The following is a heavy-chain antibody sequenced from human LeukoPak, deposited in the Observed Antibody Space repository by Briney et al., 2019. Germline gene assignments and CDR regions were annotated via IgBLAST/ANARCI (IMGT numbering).Heavy chain of an antibody. CDR2: IYYSGST. Sequence: KPSETLSLTCTVSGGSISSYYWSWIRQPPGKGLGWIGYIYYSGSTKYNPSLKNRVTISEDTSKNQFSLKLSSVTAADTAVYYCSRRNYYYGMDVWGQGTTVTVSS. CDR1: GGSISSYY. V-gene: IGHV4-59*08. J-gene: IGHJ6*02. CDR3: SRRNYYYGMDV.